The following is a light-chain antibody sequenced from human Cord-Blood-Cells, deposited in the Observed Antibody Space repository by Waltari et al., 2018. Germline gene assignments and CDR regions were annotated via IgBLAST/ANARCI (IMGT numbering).Light chain of an antibody. V-gene: IGKV4-1*01. CDR1: QSVLYSSNNKNY. Sequence: DIVMTQSPDSLAVSLGERATINCKSSQSVLYSSNNKNYLAWYQQKPGQPPKLLIYWASTRESGFADRFSGSGSGTDFTLTISSLQAEDVAVYYCQQYYSTPYTFGQGTKLEIK. CDR3: QQYYSTPYT. J-gene: IGKJ2*01. CDR2: WAS.